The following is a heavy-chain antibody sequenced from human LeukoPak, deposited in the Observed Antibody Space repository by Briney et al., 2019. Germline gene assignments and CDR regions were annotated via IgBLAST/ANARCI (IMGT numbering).Heavy chain of an antibody. V-gene: IGHV3-74*01. D-gene: IGHD3/OR15-3a*01. CDR1: GFTFSSYW. CDR2: INSDGSST. J-gene: IGHJ4*02. Sequence: GGSLRLSCAASGFTFSSYWMHWVRQAPGKGLVWVSRINSDGSSTSYADSVKGRFTISRDNAKNTLYLQMNSLRAEDTAVYYCARKDEFRTGYYKGQRSFDYWGQGTLVTVSS. CDR3: ARKDEFRTGYYKGQRSFDY.